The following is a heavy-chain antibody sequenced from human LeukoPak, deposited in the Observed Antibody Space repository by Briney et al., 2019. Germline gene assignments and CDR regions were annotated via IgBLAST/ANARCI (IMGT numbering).Heavy chain of an antibody. CDR2: IKQDGSEK. D-gene: IGHD3-3*01. CDR3: ARDHDFWSGYYRALGAFDI. V-gene: IGHV3-7*01. J-gene: IGHJ3*02. CDR1: GFTFSSYW. Sequence: QPGGSLRLSCAASGFTFSSYWMSWVRQAPGKGLEWVANIKQDGSEKYYVDSVKGRFTISRDNAKNSLYLQMNSLRAEDTAVYYCARDHDFWSGYYRALGAFDIWGQGTMVTVSS.